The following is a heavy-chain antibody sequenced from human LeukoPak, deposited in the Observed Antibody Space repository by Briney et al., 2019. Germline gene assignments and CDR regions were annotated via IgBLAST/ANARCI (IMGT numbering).Heavy chain of an antibody. J-gene: IGHJ5*02. CDR2: ISYDGSNK. D-gene: IGHD5-18*01. CDR1: GFTFSSYG. V-gene: IGHV3-30*18. CDR3: AKVRRGYSYGLTNWFDP. Sequence: GGSLRLSCAASGFTFSSYGMHWVRQAPGKGLEWVAVISYDGSNKYYADSVKGRFTISRDNSKNTLYLQMNSLRAEDTAVYYCAKVRRGYSYGLTNWFDPWGQGTLVTVSS.